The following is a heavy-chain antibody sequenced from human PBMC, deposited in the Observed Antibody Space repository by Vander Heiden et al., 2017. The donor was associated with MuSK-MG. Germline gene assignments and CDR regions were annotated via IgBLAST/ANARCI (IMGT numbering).Heavy chain of an antibody. CDR1: GGSISSGSYY. CDR2: IYTSGST. V-gene: IGHV4-61*02. Sequence: QVQLQESGPGLMKPSQTLSLTCTVSGGSISSGSYYWSWIRQPAGKGLEWIGRIYTSGSTNYNPSLKSRVTMSVDTSKNQFSLKLSSVTAADTAVYYCARAAGDYYYYYYYMDVWGKGTTVTVSS. J-gene: IGHJ6*03. CDR3: ARAAGDYYYYYYYMDV. D-gene: IGHD4-17*01.